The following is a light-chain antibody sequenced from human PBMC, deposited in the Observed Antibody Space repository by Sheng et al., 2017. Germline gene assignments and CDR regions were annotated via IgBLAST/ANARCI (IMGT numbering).Light chain of an antibody. V-gene: IGLV2-14*01. J-gene: IGLJ3*02. CDR3: ASYTSTNILVM. Sequence: QSALTQPASVSGSPGQSITISCTGTSRDVGGYDYVSWYHHHPGKAPKLMIYGGTIRPSGVSNRFSGSKSGNTASLTISGLRPEDEGQYYCASYTSTNILVMFGGGTTVTVL. CDR2: GGT. CDR1: SRDVGGYDY.